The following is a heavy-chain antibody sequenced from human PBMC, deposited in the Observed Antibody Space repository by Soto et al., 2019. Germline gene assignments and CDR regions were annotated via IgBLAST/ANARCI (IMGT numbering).Heavy chain of an antibody. Sequence: GGSLRLSCAASGFTFSNAWMSWVRQAPGKGLEWVGRIKSKTDGGTTDYAAPVKGRFTISRDDSKNTLYLQMNSLKTEDTAVYDCTTPYYDFWSGYLGAFDIWGQVTMVTV. CDR3: TTPYYDFWSGYLGAFDI. CDR2: IKSKTDGGTT. V-gene: IGHV3-15*01. D-gene: IGHD3-3*01. J-gene: IGHJ3*02. CDR1: GFTFSNAW.